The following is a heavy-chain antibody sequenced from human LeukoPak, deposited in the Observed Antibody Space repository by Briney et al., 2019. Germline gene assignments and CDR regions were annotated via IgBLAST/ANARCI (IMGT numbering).Heavy chain of an antibody. V-gene: IGHV4-61*02. CDR2: IYTSGST. J-gene: IGHJ3*02. CDR3: ARRGEI. D-gene: IGHD3-10*01. CDR1: GGSISSASYY. Sequence: SETLSLTCTVSGGSISSASYYWNWLRQPAGKGLEWIGRIYTSGSTNYNPSLKSRVTISVDTSKNQFSLKLSSVTAADTAVYYCARRGEIWGQGTMVTVSS.